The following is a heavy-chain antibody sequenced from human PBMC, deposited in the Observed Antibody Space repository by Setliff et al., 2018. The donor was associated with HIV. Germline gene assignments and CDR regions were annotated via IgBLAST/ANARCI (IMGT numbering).Heavy chain of an antibody. CDR3: AREKGRYFDWSHTRDAFDI. CDR1: GGSISSGGYY. V-gene: IGHV4-31*03. Sequence: PSEPLSLTCTVSGGSISSGGYYWSWIRHHPGKGLEWIGYIHYSGNTDYNPSLKSRLTIAVDTSKNQFSLNLSSVTAADTAVYYCAREKGRYFDWSHTRDAFDIWGQGTMVTVSS. J-gene: IGHJ3*02. CDR2: IHYSGNT. D-gene: IGHD3-9*01.